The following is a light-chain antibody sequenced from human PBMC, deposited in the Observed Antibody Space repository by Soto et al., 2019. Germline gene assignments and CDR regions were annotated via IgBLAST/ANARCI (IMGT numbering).Light chain of an antibody. Sequence: EIVLTQSPATLSLSPGERASLSCGASQNISSYLAWYQQKPGQAPRLLIYDASNRATGIPARFSGSGSGTDFTLTISSLEPEDFAVYYCQQRSNWPRLTFGGGTKVEIK. CDR2: DAS. V-gene: IGKV3-11*01. CDR3: QQRSNWPRLT. J-gene: IGKJ4*01. CDR1: QNISSY.